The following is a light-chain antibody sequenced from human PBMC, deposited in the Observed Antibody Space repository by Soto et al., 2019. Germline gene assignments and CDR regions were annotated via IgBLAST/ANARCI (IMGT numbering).Light chain of an antibody. Sequence: QSVLTQPASVSGSPGQSITISCTGTSSDVGGYNYVSWYQQHPGKAPKLMIYAVNNRPSGVSGRFSGSKSGNTASLTISGLQAEDEAEYYCSSYTISNTLVVFGGGTKLTVL. CDR2: AVN. CDR3: SSYTISNTLVV. J-gene: IGLJ3*02. V-gene: IGLV2-14*01. CDR1: SSDVGGYNY.